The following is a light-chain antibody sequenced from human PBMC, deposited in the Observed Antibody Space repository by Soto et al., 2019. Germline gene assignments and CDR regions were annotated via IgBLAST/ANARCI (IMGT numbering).Light chain of an antibody. V-gene: IGKV1-5*03. Sequence: DIHMTQSPSTLSASEGDRVTITCRASQSVNKWVAWYQQKPGKAPKLLIYKASTLQSGVPSRFSGSGSGTDFTLTISSLQPDDLVTYYCQQFSSYQFTFGPGTKVDIK. J-gene: IGKJ3*01. CDR1: QSVNKW. CDR2: KAS. CDR3: QQFSSYQFT.